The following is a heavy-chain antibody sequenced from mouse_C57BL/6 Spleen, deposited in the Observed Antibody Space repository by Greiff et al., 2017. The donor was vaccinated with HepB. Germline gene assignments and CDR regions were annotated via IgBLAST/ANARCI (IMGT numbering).Heavy chain of an antibody. CDR3: ARGDDGYYLAWFAY. Sequence: EVQGVESGGGLVKPGGSLKLSCAASGFTFSDYGMHWVRQAPEKGLEWVAYISSGSSTIYYADTVKGRFTISRDNAKNTLFLQMTSLRSEDTAMYYCARGDDGYYLAWFAYWGQGTLVTVSA. CDR1: GFTFSDYG. V-gene: IGHV5-17*01. CDR2: ISSGSSTI. J-gene: IGHJ3*01. D-gene: IGHD2-3*01.